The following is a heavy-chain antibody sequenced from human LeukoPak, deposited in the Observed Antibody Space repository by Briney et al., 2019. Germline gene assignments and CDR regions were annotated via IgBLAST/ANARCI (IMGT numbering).Heavy chain of an antibody. CDR2: IYYSGST. CDR1: GGSISSSSYY. D-gene: IGHD1-26*01. J-gene: IGHJ5*02. CDR3: ARSGSRGLWFDP. V-gene: IGHV4-39*07. Sequence: SETLSLTCTVSGGSISSSSYYWGWIRQPPGKGLEWIGSIYYSGSTYYNPSLKSRVTISVDTSKNQFSLKLSSVTAADTAVYYCARSGSRGLWFDPWGQGTLVTVSS.